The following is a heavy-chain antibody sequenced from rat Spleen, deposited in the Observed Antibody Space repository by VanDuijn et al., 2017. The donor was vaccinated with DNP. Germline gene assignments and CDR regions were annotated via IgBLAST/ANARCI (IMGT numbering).Heavy chain of an antibody. V-gene: IGHV5-31*01. CDR1: GFTINNYW. Sequence: EVQLVESGGDLVQPGKSLKLSCEVSGFTINNYWMAWIRQVPGKGLEWVASISSSGETTYYRDSVKGRFTISRDIAKSSLYLQMNSLRSEDTATYYCSTGRGGPDYWGQGVMVTVSS. CDR2: ISSSGETT. CDR3: STGRGGPDY. J-gene: IGHJ2*01. D-gene: IGHD1-11*01.